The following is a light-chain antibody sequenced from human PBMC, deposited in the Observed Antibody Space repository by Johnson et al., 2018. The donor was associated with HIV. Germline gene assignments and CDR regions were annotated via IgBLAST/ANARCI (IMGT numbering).Light chain of an antibody. CDR3: GTWDSSLSAGV. CDR1: SSNIGNNY. V-gene: IGLV1-51*01. CDR2: DNN. Sequence: SVLTQPPSVSAAPGQKVTISCSGSSSNIGNNYVSWYQQLPGTAPKLLIYDNNKRPSGIPDRFSGSTSGTSATLRITGLQTGDEADYYCGTWDSSLSAGVFGTGAKVTVL. J-gene: IGLJ1*01.